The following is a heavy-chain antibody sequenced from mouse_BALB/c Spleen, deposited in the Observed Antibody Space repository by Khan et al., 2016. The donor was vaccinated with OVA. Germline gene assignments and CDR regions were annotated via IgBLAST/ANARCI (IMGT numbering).Heavy chain of an antibody. J-gene: IGHJ3*01. V-gene: IGHV1S81*02. Sequence: VKLQQPGAELVKPGASMKLSCKASGYTFTTYWMHWVKQRPGQGLEWIGEINPSNGRTSYNEKFKRKATLIVDKSSSTAYMQLSSLTSEDSAVYYCARPTMITTEFAYWGQGTLVTVSA. D-gene: IGHD2-4*01. CDR3: ARPTMITTEFAY. CDR2: INPSNGRT. CDR1: GYTFTTYW.